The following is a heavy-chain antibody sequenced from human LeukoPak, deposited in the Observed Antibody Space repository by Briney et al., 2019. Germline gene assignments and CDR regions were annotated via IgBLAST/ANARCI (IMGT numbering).Heavy chain of an antibody. D-gene: IGHD6-13*01. CDR2: ISAYNGNT. J-gene: IGHJ6*03. Sequence: ASVKVSCKASGYTFTSYGISWVRQAPGQGLEWMGWISAYNGNTNYAQKLQGRVTMTTDTSTSTAYMELRSLRSDDTAVYYCARVRTSGIAAAGTHLEDYYYMDVWGKGTTVTVSS. CDR3: ARVRTSGIAAAGTHLEDYYYMDV. V-gene: IGHV1-18*01. CDR1: GYTFTSYG.